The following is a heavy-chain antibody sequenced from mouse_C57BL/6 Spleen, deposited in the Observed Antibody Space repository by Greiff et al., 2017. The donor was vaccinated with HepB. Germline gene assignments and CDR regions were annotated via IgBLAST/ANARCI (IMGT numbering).Heavy chain of an antibody. V-gene: IGHV1-42*01. Sequence: VQLQQSGPELVKPGASVKISCKASGYSFTGYYMNWVKQSPEKSLEWIGEINPSTGGTTYNQKFKAKATLTVDKSSSTAYMQLKSLTSEDSAVYYCARSSYDGYTWFAYWGQGTLVTVSA. CDR2: INPSTGGT. CDR3: ARSSYDGYTWFAY. J-gene: IGHJ3*01. D-gene: IGHD2-3*01. CDR1: GYSFTGYY.